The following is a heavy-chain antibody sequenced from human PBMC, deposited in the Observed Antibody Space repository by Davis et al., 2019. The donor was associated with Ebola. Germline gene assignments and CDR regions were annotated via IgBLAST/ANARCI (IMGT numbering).Heavy chain of an antibody. CDR2: IIPIFDTP. CDR1: GGSFSSHP. CDR3: AREGGRYYDSSGYVFDI. Sequence: SVKVSCKTSGGSFSSHPISWVRQAPRRGLEWMGGIIPIFDTPHYAQKFQGRITITADASTSTAYMELSSLRSEDTAVYYCAREGGRYYDSSGYVFDIWGQGTMVKVSS. V-gene: IGHV1-69*13. J-gene: IGHJ3*02. D-gene: IGHD3-22*01.